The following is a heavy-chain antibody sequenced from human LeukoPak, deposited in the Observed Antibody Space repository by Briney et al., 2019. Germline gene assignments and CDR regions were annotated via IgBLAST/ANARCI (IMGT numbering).Heavy chain of an antibody. CDR1: GFTFSSYG. CDR2: ISYDGSNK. V-gene: IGHV3-30*18. Sequence: PGRSLRLSCAASGFTFSSYGMYWVRQAPGKGLELVAVISYDGSNKYYADSVKVGFTISRDNYKNTLYLQMNSLRAEDTAVYYCAKILPDTVTADYWRQGTLVTVSS. J-gene: IGHJ4*02. D-gene: IGHD4-11*01. CDR3: AKILPDTVTADY.